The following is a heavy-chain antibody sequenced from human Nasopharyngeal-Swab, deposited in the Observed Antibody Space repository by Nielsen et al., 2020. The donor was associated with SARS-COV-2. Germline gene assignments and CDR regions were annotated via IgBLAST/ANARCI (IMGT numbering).Heavy chain of an antibody. J-gene: IGHJ6*02. Sequence: SETLSLTCSVSGGSISGSINSYYWSWIRQSPGKGLEWIGHIFYSGNTYYNPSLGSRVTISVDTSRDQFSLKLSSVTAADTAVYYCARRSGYTYYYTMDVWGQGTTVTVSS. CDR1: GGSISGSINSYY. V-gene: IGHV4-30-4*01. D-gene: IGHD5-24*01. CDR2: IFYSGNT. CDR3: ARRSGYTYYYTMDV.